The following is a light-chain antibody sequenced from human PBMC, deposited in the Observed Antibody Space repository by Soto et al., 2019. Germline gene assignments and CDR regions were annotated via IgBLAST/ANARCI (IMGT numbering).Light chain of an antibody. CDR1: RGIGST. CDR2: DTS. CDR3: QHYVNWPLT. J-gene: IGKJ4*01. Sequence: EVVMTQSPATLSVSPGERATLSCRASRGIGSTLAWYQQKPGQTPRLLIYDTSTRATGVPARFIGSSSGTDFSLTFTSLQSEDFVVYYCQHYVNWPLTFGGGTRVDNK. V-gene: IGKV3-15*01.